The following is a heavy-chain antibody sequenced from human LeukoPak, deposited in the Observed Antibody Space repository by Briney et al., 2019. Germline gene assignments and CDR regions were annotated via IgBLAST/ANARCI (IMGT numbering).Heavy chain of an antibody. CDR2: INSDGSST. CDR3: ARDGWGRDGYRADDY. CDR1: GFTFSSYW. J-gene: IGHJ4*02. Sequence: GGSLRLSCAASGFTFSSYWMHWVCQAPGKGLVWVSRINSDGSSTSYADSVKGRFTISRDNAKNTLYLQMNSLRAEDTAVYYCARDGWGRDGYRADDYWGQGTLVTVSS. V-gene: IGHV3-74*01. D-gene: IGHD5-24*01.